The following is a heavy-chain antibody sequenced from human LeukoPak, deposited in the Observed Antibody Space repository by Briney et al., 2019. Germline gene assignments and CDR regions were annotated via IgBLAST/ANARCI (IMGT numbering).Heavy chain of an antibody. J-gene: IGHJ6*02. CDR2: IIPILGIS. CDR1: GYSFTGYY. V-gene: IGHV1-69*04. Sequence: ASVKVSCKASGYSFTGYYIHWVRQAPGQGLEWMGRIIPILGISNYAEKFQGRVTITADKSTSTAYMELSSLRSEDTAVYYCARDRYFGSGSYTTVYYYYGMDVWGQGTTVTVSS. CDR3: ARDRYFGSGSYTTVYYYYGMDV. D-gene: IGHD3-10*01.